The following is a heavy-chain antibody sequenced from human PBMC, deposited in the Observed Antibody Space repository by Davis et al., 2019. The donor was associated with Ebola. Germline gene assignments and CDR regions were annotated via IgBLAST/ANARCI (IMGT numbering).Heavy chain of an antibody. V-gene: IGHV1-69*06. D-gene: IGHD2-21*01. CDR2: IIPIFGTA. J-gene: IGHJ4*02. Sequence: SVKVSCKASGGTFSSYAISWVRQAPRQGLEWMGGIIPIFGTANYAQKFQGRVTITADKSTSTAYMELSSLRSEDTAVYYCARESPLGDELLPVEGFFDYWGQGTLVTVSS. CDR1: GGTFSSYA. CDR3: ARESPLGDELLPVEGFFDY.